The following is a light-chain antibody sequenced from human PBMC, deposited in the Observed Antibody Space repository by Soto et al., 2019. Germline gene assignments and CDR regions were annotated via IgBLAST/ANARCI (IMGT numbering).Light chain of an antibody. CDR3: SSYAGNNNFVV. CDR1: SSDVGSYNL. J-gene: IGLJ2*01. V-gene: IGLV2-14*02. Sequence: QSVLTQPASVSGSPGQSITISCTGTSSDVGSYNLVSWYQQHPGKAPKLMIYEGSKRPSGVSNRFSGSKSDNTASLTVSGLQAEDEADYYCSSYAGNNNFVVFGGGTKVTVL. CDR2: EGS.